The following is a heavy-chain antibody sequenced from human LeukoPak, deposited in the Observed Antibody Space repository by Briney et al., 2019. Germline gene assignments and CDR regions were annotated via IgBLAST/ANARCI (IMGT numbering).Heavy chain of an antibody. Sequence: PGRSLRLSCAASGFTFSSYGMHWVRQAPGKGLEWVAVIWYDGSSKYYADSVKGRFTISRDNSKNTLYLQMNSLRAEDTAVYYCARDVRYSSGWYNYYYYYGMDVWGQGTTVTVSS. D-gene: IGHD6-19*01. J-gene: IGHJ6*02. V-gene: IGHV3-33*01. CDR2: IWYDGSSK. CDR1: GFTFSSYG. CDR3: ARDVRYSSGWYNYYYYYGMDV.